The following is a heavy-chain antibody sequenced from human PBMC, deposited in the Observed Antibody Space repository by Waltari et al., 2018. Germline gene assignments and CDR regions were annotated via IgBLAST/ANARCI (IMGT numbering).Heavy chain of an antibody. CDR2: INPNSGGT. V-gene: IGHV1-2*02. CDR1: GYTFTGYY. Sequence: QVQLVQSGAEVKKPGASVKVSCKASGYTFTGYYMHWVRQAPGQGLEWMGWINPNSGGTNYAQEVQGRGTMTRETAISTAYMELSRLRSDDTAVYDCARMTTVVMGRDDAFDIWGQGTMVTVSS. CDR3: ARMTTVVMGRDDAFDI. J-gene: IGHJ3*02. D-gene: IGHD4-17*01.